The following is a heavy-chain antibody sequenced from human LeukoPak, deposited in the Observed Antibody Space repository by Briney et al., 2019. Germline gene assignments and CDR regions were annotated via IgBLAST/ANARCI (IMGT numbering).Heavy chain of an antibody. CDR1: GFTFSSYS. Sequence: GGSLRLSCAASGFTFSSYSMSWVRQAPGKGLEWVSSISSSSSYIFYADSVKGRFTISRDNAKNSLFLQMISLRAEDTAVYYCASGITIRDLDYWGQGTLVTVSS. CDR3: ASGITIRDLDY. V-gene: IGHV3-21*01. CDR2: ISSSSSYI. J-gene: IGHJ4*02. D-gene: IGHD3-10*01.